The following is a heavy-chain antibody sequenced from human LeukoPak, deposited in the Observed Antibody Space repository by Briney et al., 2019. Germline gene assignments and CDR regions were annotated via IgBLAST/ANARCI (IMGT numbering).Heavy chain of an antibody. Sequence: SETLSLTCAVYGGSFSGYYWSWIRQPPGKGLEWIGEINHSGSTNYNPSLKSRVTISVDTSKNQFSLKLSSVTAADTAVYYCAREGLDYGTDYWGQGTPVTVSS. V-gene: IGHV4-34*01. J-gene: IGHJ4*02. CDR1: GGSFSGYY. CDR2: INHSGST. D-gene: IGHD4-17*01. CDR3: AREGLDYGTDY.